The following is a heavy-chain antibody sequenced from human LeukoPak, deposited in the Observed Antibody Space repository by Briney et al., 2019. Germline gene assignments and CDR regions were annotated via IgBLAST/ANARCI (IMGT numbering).Heavy chain of an antibody. CDR3: ARDASVVVAGMNDY. V-gene: IGHV1-18*01. J-gene: IGHJ4*02. Sequence: ASVKVSCKASGYTFTSYGISWVRQAPGPGLECMGWISAYSGNTNYAQKLQGRVTMTTDTSTSTAYMELRSLRSDDTAVYYCARDASVVVAGMNDYWGQGTLVTVSS. CDR2: ISAYSGNT. CDR1: GYTFTSYG. D-gene: IGHD2-15*01.